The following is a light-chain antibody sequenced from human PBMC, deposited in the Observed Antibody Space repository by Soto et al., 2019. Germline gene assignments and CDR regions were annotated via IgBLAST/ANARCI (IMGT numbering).Light chain of an antibody. Sequence: EIVLTQSPVTLSLSPGERATLSCRASQSVSSYLAWYQQKPGQAPRLLIYDASNRATGIPARFSGSGSGTDFTLTISSLEPEDVATYYCQKYNSAPWTFGQGTKVDIK. CDR1: QSVSSY. V-gene: IGKV3-11*01. CDR3: QKYNSAPWT. CDR2: DAS. J-gene: IGKJ1*01.